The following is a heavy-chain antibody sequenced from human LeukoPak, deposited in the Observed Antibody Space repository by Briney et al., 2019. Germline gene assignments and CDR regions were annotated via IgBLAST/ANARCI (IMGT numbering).Heavy chain of an antibody. CDR2: ISSSGSTI. CDR3: AKGVDYCSGGSCLADY. V-gene: IGHV3-11*04. J-gene: IGHJ4*02. Sequence: GGSLRLSCAASGFTFSDYYMSWIRQAPGKGLEWVSYISSSGSTIYYADSVKGRFTISRDNSKNTLFLQMNSLRAEDTAVYYCAKGVDYCSGGSCLADYWGPGTLVTVSS. D-gene: IGHD2-15*01. CDR1: GFTFSDYY.